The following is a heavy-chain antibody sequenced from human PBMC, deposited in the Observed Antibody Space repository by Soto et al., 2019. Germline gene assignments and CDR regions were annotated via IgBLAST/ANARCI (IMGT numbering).Heavy chain of an antibody. D-gene: IGHD6-25*01. CDR2: IIPIFGTA. Sequence: ASVKVSCKASGSTFSSYAISWVRQAPGQGLEWMGGIIPIFGTANYAQKFQGRVTITADESTSTAYMELSSLRSEDTAVYYCARGAARRATPIDYWGQGTLVTVSS. V-gene: IGHV1-69*13. CDR1: GSTFSSYA. J-gene: IGHJ4*02. CDR3: ARGAARRATPIDY.